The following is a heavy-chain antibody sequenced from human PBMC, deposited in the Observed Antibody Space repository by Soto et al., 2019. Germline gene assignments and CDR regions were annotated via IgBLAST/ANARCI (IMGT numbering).Heavy chain of an antibody. Sequence: SETLSLTCAVYGGSFSGYYWSWIRQPPGKGLEWIGEINHSGSTNYNPSLKSRVTISVDTSKNQFSLKLSSVTAADTAVYYCARALRYFDRRIDYWGQGTLVTVSS. CDR1: GGSFSGYY. D-gene: IGHD3-9*01. CDR2: INHSGST. CDR3: ARALRYFDRRIDY. J-gene: IGHJ4*02. V-gene: IGHV4-34*01.